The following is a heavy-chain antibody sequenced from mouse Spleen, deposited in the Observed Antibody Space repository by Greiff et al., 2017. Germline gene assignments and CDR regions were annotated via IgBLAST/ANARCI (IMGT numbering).Heavy chain of an antibody. V-gene: IGHV1S41*01. CDR2: ISPGSGST. D-gene: IGHD1-1*01. Sequence: DLVKPGASVKLSCKASGYTFTSYWINWVKQRPGQGLEWIGRISPGSGSTYYNEMFKGKATLTVDTSSSTAYIQLSSLSSETSAGYCCARGITTDYWGQGTTVTVSA. J-gene: IGHJ2*01. CDR1: GYTFTSYW. CDR3: ARGITTDY.